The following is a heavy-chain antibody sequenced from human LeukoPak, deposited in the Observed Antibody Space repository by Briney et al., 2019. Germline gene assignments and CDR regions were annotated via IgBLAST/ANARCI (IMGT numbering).Heavy chain of an antibody. J-gene: IGHJ3*02. CDR1: GGSVSGYY. CDR2: VYYSGST. V-gene: IGHV4-59*02. CDR3: ARGPLGLLLPGYLDAFDI. Sequence: SETLSLTCVVSGGSVSGYYWGWIRQPPGRGLEWIGYVYYSGSTNYNPSFKSRITISVDTSKNQFSLKLSSVTAADTAVYYCARGPLGLLLPGYLDAFDIWGQGTMVTVSS. D-gene: IGHD3-22*01.